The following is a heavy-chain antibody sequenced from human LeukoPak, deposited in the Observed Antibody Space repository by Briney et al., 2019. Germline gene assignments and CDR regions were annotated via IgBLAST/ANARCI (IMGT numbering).Heavy chain of an antibody. Sequence: GGSLRLSCAASGFVFSDYYMSWIRQAPGKGLERVSYISSSGSPIYYADSVKGRFTISRDNAKNSMYLQMNSLRAEDTAVYYCVREPSQGAFDIWGQGTMVTVSS. CDR1: GFVFSDYY. V-gene: IGHV3-11*04. CDR3: VREPSQGAFDI. CDR2: ISSSGSPI. J-gene: IGHJ3*02.